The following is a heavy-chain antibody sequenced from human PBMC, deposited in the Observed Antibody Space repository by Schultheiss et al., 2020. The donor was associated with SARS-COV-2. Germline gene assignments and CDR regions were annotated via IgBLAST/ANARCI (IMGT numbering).Heavy chain of an antibody. Sequence: SQTLSLTCTVSGGSISSGGYYWSWIRQPPGKGLEWIGSIYYSGSTYYNPSLKSRVTISVDTSKNQFSLKLTSVTAADSAIYYCVGPNFDFWGQGSLVTVSS. CDR3: VGPNFDF. V-gene: IGHV4-39*07. J-gene: IGHJ4*02. CDR1: GGSISSGGYY. CDR2: IYYSGST.